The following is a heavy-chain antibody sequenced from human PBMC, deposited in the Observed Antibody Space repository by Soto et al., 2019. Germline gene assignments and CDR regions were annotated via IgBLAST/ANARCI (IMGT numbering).Heavy chain of an antibody. Sequence: SETLSLTCDVHGDSLSGYAWSWIRQPPGKGLEWIGEITFRGVTNYHPSRKSRVSMSVDTSKNRISLNVSSVTAADTALYFCARKLEASIRRVEWFSYKWFVPWGPGTLVTVS. CDR1: GDSLSGYA. D-gene: IGHD3-9*01. V-gene: IGHV4-34*01. J-gene: IGHJ5*02. CDR2: ITFRGVT. CDR3: ARKLEASIRRVEWFSYKWFVP.